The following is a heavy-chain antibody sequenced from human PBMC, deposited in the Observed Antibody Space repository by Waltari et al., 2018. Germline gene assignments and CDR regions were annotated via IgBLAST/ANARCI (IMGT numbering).Heavy chain of an antibody. D-gene: IGHD6-6*01. CDR2: ISYDGSNK. V-gene: IGHV3-30*18. J-gene: IGHJ4*02. CDR3: AKDMGGEQLGTFDY. Sequence: QVQLVESGGGVVQPGRSLRLSCAASGFTFSSYGMHWVRQAPGKGLEWVAVISYDGSNKYYADSVKGRFTISRDNSKNTLYLQMNSLRAEDTAVYYCAKDMGGEQLGTFDYWGQGTLVTVSS. CDR1: GFTFSSYG.